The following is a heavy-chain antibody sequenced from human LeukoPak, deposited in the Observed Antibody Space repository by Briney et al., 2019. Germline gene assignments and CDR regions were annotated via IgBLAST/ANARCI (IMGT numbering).Heavy chain of an antibody. CDR3: ARDWVAGVRFDDFDI. D-gene: IGHD3-10*01. Sequence: QPGGSLRLSCAASGFTFSSYWMSWVRQVPGKGLEWVANIKEDGCEKNYVASVKGRFTISSDNAKNSPYLHMNSLKAEDTAIYYCARDWVAGVRFDDFDIWGPGTMVSVSA. CDR1: GFTFSSYW. V-gene: IGHV3-7*03. J-gene: IGHJ3*02. CDR2: IKEDGCEK.